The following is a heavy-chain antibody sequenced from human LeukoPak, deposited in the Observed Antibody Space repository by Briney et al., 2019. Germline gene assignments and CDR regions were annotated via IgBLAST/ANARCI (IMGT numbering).Heavy chain of an antibody. CDR2: IRYDGSNT. CDR1: GFTFNTYD. D-gene: IGHD3-16*01. J-gene: IGHJ4*02. CDR3: ATAGGIRPVAY. Sequence: GGSLRLSCAASGFTFNTYDMHWVRQAPGKGLEWLAFIRYDGSNTYYADSVKGRFTVSRDISKNTVYLQMSSLRAEDTAVYYCATAGGIRPVAYWGQGTLVSVSS. V-gene: IGHV3-30*02.